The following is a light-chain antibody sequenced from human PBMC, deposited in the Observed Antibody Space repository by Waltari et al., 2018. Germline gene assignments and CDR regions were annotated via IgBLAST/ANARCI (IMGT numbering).Light chain of an antibody. CDR1: SSDVGKYNL. CDR3: CSFAGRGFSVI. Sequence: QSALTQPASVSGSPGQSITISCTGTSSDVGKYNLVSWYQQPPGEVPKLMIYEVTKRPSGVSVRFSGSKSGNTASLTISGLQAEDEADYFCCSFAGRGFSVIFGGGTKLTVL. CDR2: EVT. V-gene: IGLV2-23*02. J-gene: IGLJ2*01.